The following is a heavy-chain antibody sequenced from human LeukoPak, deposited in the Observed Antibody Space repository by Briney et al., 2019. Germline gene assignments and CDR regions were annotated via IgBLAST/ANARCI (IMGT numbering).Heavy chain of an antibody. CDR3: ARAKAKYYYGSGSHDY. J-gene: IGHJ4*02. D-gene: IGHD3-10*01. V-gene: IGHV5-51*01. CDR1: GYSFTSYW. Sequence: GESLKISCKGSGYSFTSYWIGWVRQMPGKGLEWTGIIYPGDSDTRYSPSFQGQVTISADKSISTAYLQWSSLKASDTAMYYCARAKAKYYYGSGSHDYWGQGTLVTVSS. CDR2: IYPGDSDT.